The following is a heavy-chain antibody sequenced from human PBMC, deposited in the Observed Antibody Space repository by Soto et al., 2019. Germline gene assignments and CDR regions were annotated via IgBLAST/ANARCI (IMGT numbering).Heavy chain of an antibody. V-gene: IGHV3-23*01. J-gene: IGHJ6*02. CDR3: AKERSGGGYTRRVIFPMDV. CDR1: GFTFNTYA. CDR2: VSAGGGLT. Sequence: GGSLRLSCAASGFTFNTYAMTWVRQAPGKGLECVSTVSAGGGLTYTADSVRGRFTISRDNSKNALFLQMDSLRAADTAVYYCAKERSGGGYTRRVIFPMDVWGQGTTVTVSS. D-gene: IGHD1-1*01.